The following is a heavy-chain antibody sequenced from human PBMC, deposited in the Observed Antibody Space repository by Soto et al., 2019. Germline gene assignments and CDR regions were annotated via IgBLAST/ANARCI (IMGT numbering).Heavy chain of an antibody. CDR1: GGTFSRYA. J-gene: IGHJ6*02. CDR3: ARAERPYGDYDNYYYAMDV. V-gene: IGHV1-69*13. D-gene: IGHD4-17*01. CDR2: FIPIYGTR. Sequence: SVKVSCKASGGTFSRYAISWVRRAPGQGLEWIGGFIPIYGTRNYAQKFQGRVTITADESTSTAYMELISLRSEDTAVYYCARAERPYGDYDNYYYAMDVWDQGTSVTVSS.